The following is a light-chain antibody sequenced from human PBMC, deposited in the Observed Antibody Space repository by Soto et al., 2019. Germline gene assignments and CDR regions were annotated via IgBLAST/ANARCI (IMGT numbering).Light chain of an antibody. V-gene: IGKV3-20*01. CDR3: QQYGSSPRT. Sequence: EIVLTQSPGTLSLSPGERATLSCRASQSVSSSYLAWYQQKPGQAPRLLIYGASSRATGIPDRFSGSGSGTDFTLTISTLEPEEFAVYYFQQYGSSPRTFGQGTKVEIK. J-gene: IGKJ1*01. CDR2: GAS. CDR1: QSVSSSY.